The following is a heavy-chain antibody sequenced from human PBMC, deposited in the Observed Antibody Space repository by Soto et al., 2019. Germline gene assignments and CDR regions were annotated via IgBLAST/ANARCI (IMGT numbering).Heavy chain of an antibody. CDR3: ARNPATWDYFDY. J-gene: IGHJ4*02. CDR1: GGSISSYY. CDR2: IYYSGST. V-gene: IGHV4-59*08. Sequence: ETLSLTCTVSGGSISSYYWSWIRQPPGKGLEWIGYIYYSGSTNYNPSLKSRVTISVDTSKNQFSLKLSSVTAADTAVYYCARNPATWDYFDYWGQGTLVTVSS. D-gene: IGHD1-1*01.